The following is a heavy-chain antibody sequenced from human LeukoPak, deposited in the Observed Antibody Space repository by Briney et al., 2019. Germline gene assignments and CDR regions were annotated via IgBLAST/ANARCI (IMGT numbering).Heavy chain of an antibody. CDR3: ARARPTGNWFDP. J-gene: IGHJ5*02. Sequence: SQTLSLTCTVSGGSISSGGYYWSWIRQHPGKGLEWIGYIYYSGGTYYNPSLKSRVTISVDTSKNQFSLKLSSVTAADTAVYYCARARPTGNWFDPWGQGTLVTVSS. V-gene: IGHV4-31*03. D-gene: IGHD4-11*01. CDR2: IYYSGGT. CDR1: GGSISSGGYY.